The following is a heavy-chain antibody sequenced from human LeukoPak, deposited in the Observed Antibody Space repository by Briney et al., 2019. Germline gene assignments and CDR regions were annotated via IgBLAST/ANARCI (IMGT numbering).Heavy chain of an antibody. CDR2: IYHSGST. CDR3: ARVGYGLGIFS. Sequence: SETLSLTCTVSGYSISSGYYWGWIRQPPGKGLEWIGSIYHSGSTYYNPSLKSRVTISVDTSKNQFSLKLSSVTAADTAVYYCARVGYGLGIFSWGQGTLVTVSS. J-gene: IGHJ5*02. V-gene: IGHV4-38-2*02. CDR1: GYSISSGYY. D-gene: IGHD3-10*01.